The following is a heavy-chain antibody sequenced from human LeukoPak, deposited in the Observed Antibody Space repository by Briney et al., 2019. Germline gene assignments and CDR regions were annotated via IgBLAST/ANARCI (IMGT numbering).Heavy chain of an antibody. V-gene: IGHV3-74*01. Sequence: GGSLRLSCAASGFTFSSYWMHWVRQAPGKGLVWVSRINSDGSSTSYADSVKGRFTISRDNAKNTLYLQMNSLRAEDTAVCYCAREIAVAGTSNYYYYYGMDVWGKGTTVTVSS. J-gene: IGHJ6*04. CDR3: AREIAVAGTSNYYYYYGMDV. CDR1: GFTFSSYW. D-gene: IGHD6-19*01. CDR2: INSDGSST.